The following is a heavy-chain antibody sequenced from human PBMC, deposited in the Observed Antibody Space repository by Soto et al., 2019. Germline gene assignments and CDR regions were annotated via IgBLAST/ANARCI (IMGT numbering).Heavy chain of an antibody. V-gene: IGHV3-21*01. Sequence: EVQLVESGGGLVKPGGSLRLSYAASGFTFSSYSMNWVRQAPGKGLEWVSSISSSSSYIYYADSVKGRFTISRDNAKNSLYLQMNSLRAEDTAVYYCARDGAIVVWSVWFDPWGQGTLVTVSS. CDR3: ARDGAIVVWSVWFDP. D-gene: IGHD3-22*01. CDR2: ISSSSSYI. J-gene: IGHJ5*02. CDR1: GFTFSSYS.